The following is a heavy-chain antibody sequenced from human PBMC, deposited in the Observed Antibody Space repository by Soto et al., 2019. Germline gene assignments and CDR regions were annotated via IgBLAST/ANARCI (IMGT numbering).Heavy chain of an antibody. CDR3: ARPAYNGNS. V-gene: IGHV5-51*01. D-gene: IGHD2-8*01. J-gene: IGHJ4*02. CDR2: VYPGDSDT. CDR1: GYSFTNYW. Sequence: GESLKISCKGSGYSFTNYWIGWVRQKPGKGLEWMGIVYPGDSDTRYSPSFQGQVTISADKSINTAFLQWSSLEASDTAMYYCARPAYNGNSWGQGTLVTVSS.